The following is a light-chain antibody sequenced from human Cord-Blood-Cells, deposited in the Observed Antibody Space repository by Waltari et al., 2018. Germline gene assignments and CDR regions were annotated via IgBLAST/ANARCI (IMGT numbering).Light chain of an antibody. Sequence: QSVLTQPPSVSGAPGQRVTISCTGSSSNIGAGYDVHWYQQLPGTAPKLLLYGNSARPSGVPDGFSGYKSGASASLAITGLQAEDEADYYCQSYDSSLSCYVFGTGTKVTVL. CDR3: QSYDSSLSCYV. J-gene: IGLJ1*01. CDR2: GNS. CDR1: SSNIGAGYD. V-gene: IGLV1-40*01.